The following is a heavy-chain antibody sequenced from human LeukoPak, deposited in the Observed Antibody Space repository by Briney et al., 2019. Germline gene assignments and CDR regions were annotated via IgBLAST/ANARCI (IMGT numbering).Heavy chain of an antibody. CDR3: AKRGRDIDY. CDR1: GFTFSTDA. CDR2: ITGGGVYS. D-gene: IGHD3-10*01. V-gene: IGHV3-23*01. Sequence: GGSLRLSCAAPGFTFSTDAMSWVRQAPGKGLEWVSVITGGGVYSYYADSVQGRFTISRDNSRNTLYLQMSSLRVEDTAIYYCAKRGRDIDYWGQGTLVTVSS. J-gene: IGHJ4*02.